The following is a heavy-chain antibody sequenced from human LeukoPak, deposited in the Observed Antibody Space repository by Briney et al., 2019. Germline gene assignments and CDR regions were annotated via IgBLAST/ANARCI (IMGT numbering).Heavy chain of an antibody. CDR2: IKQDGSEK. CDR1: GFTFSSYW. D-gene: IGHD4-17*01. V-gene: IGHV3-7*03. J-gene: IGHJ4*02. CDR3: ASANDYGDYALPGDY. Sequence: GGSLRLSCAASGFTFSSYWMSWVRQAPGKGLEWVANIKQDGSEKYYVDSVKGRFTVSRDNAKNSLYLQVNSLRAEDTAVYYCASANDYGDYALPGDYWGQGTLVTVSS.